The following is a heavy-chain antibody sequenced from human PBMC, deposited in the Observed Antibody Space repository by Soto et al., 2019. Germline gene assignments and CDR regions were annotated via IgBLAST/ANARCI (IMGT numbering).Heavy chain of an antibody. CDR3: ARESSGPRFDP. D-gene: IGHD3-22*01. J-gene: IGHJ5*02. Sequence: ASVKVSCKASGYTFTSSYIHWVRQAPGQGLEWMGIINPSGGSRTYAQKFQGRVTMTRDTSTGTVYMELSSLRSEDTAVYYCARESSGPRFDPWGQGTLVTVSS. V-gene: IGHV1-46*01. CDR1: GYTFTSSY. CDR2: INPSGGSR.